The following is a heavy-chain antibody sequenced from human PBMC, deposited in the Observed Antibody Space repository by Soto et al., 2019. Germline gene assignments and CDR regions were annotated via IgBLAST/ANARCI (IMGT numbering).Heavy chain of an antibody. V-gene: IGHV4-31*03. J-gene: IGHJ5*02. CDR2: IYYSGST. CDR1: GGSISSGGYY. Sequence: SETLSLTCTVSGGSISSGGYYWSWIRQHPGKGLEWIGYIYYSGSTYYNQSLKSRVTISVDTSKNQFSLKLSSVTAADTAVYYCARDNALRYCTNGVCYSGRWFDPWGQGTLVTVSS. CDR3: ARDNALRYCTNGVCYSGRWFDP. D-gene: IGHD2-8*01.